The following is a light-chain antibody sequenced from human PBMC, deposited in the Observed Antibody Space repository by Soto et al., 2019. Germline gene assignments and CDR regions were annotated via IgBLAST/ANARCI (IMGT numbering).Light chain of an antibody. V-gene: IGKV3-15*01. J-gene: IGKJ1*01. CDR1: KSGGSD. CDR3: PQSNNSPPT. CDR2: GAS. Sequence: VVTMSSVTLSVSPKGRATLSCRARKSGGSDLAWYQQTPGQAPRLLIYGASTRATGIPDRFSGSGSGTDFTLTISSLQPDDFATYYCPQSNNSPPTFGQGTKVDI.